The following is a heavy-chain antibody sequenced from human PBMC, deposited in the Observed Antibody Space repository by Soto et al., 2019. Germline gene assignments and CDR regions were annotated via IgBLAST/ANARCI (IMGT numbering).Heavy chain of an antibody. D-gene: IGHD3-10*01. V-gene: IGHV1-46*03. CDR2: INPSGGST. J-gene: IGHJ4*02. CDR1: GYTFTSYD. Sequence: ASVKVSCKASGYTFTSYDMHWVRQAPGQGLEWMGIINPSGGSTSYAQKFQGRVTMTRDTSTSTVYVELSSLRSEDTAVYYCAVLLWFGEPIAWFDYWGQGTLVTVSS. CDR3: AVLLWFGEPIAWFDY.